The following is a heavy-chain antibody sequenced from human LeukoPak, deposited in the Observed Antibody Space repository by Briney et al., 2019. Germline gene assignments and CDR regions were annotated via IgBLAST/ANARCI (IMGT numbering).Heavy chain of an antibody. CDR1: GGSISSYY. CDR3: ARDYGTDFVWSSWFDP. V-gene: IGHV4-59*01. J-gene: IGHJ5*02. D-gene: IGHD3-16*01. CDR2: IYYGGST. Sequence: SETLSLTCTVSGGSISSYYWSWIRQPPGKGLEWIGYIYYGGSTNYNPSLKSRVTISVDTSKNQFSLKLSSVTAADTAVYYCARDYGTDFVWSSWFDPWGQGTLVTVSS.